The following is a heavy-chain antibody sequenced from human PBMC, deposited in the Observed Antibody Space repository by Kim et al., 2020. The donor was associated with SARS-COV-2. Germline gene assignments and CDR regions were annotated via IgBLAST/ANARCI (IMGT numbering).Heavy chain of an antibody. D-gene: IGHD3-10*01. CDR2: IYSGGST. V-gene: IGHV3-66*01. J-gene: IGHJ6*04. CDR3: ARDLNYGSGSYYGDYSYYGMDV. Sequence: GGSLRLSCAASGFTVSSNYMSWVRQAPGKGLEWVSVIYSGGSTYYADSVKGRFTISRDNSKNTVYLQMNSLRAEDTAGYYCARDLNYGSGSYYGDYSYYGMDVWGEGNTVTASS. CDR1: GFTVSSNY.